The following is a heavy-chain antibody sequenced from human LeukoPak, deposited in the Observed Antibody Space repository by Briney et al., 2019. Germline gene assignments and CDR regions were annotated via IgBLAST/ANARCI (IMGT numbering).Heavy chain of an antibody. V-gene: IGHV5-51*01. CDR3: ARAGGWSGYYSNDAFDI. D-gene: IGHD3-3*01. Sequence: GESLKISCKGSGYSFTSYWIGWVRQMPGKGLEWMGIIYPGDSDTRYSPSFQGQVTISADKSISTAYLQWSSLKASDTAMYYCARAGGWSGYYSNDAFDIWGQGTMVTVSS. CDR1: GYSFTSYW. J-gene: IGHJ3*02. CDR2: IYPGDSDT.